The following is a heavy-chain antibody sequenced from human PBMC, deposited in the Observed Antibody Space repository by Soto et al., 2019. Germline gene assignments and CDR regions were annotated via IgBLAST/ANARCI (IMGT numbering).Heavy chain of an antibody. Sequence: QVQLVQSGAEVKKPGASVRVSCKASGYTFSTYALHWVRQAPGQRLEWMGWINAGNGNTKYSQTFQGRVTFTRDTSASTAYMELSSLRSEDTAVFYCASPSYGSGKFYWGQGTLVTVSS. CDR1: GYTFSTYA. CDR2: INAGNGNT. V-gene: IGHV1-3*01. D-gene: IGHD3-10*01. J-gene: IGHJ4*02. CDR3: ASPSYGSGKFY.